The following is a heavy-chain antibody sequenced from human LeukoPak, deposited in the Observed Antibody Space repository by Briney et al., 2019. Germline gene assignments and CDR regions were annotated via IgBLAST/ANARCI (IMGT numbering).Heavy chain of an antibody. Sequence: SETLSLTCAVYGGSFSGYYWSWIRQPPGKGLGWIGEINHSGSTNYNPSLKSRVTISVDTSKNQFSLKLSSVTAADTAVYYCVADSSGYYGFDYWGQGTLVTVSS. V-gene: IGHV4-34*01. D-gene: IGHD3-22*01. CDR3: VADSSGYYGFDY. J-gene: IGHJ4*02. CDR2: INHSGST. CDR1: GGSFSGYY.